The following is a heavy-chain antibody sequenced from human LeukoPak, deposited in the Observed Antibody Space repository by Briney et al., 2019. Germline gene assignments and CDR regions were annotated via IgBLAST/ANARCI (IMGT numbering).Heavy chain of an antibody. V-gene: IGHV3-7*04. CDR2: IKQDGSEK. CDR1: GFTFSSYW. Sequence: GGSLRLSCAASGFTFSSYWMSWVRQAPGKGLEWVANIKQDGSEKYYVDSVRGRFTISRDNAKNSLYLQMNSLRAEDTAVYYCARALYYYDSSGYYNYAFDYWGQGTLVTVSS. J-gene: IGHJ4*02. CDR3: ARALYYYDSSGYYNYAFDY. D-gene: IGHD3-22*01.